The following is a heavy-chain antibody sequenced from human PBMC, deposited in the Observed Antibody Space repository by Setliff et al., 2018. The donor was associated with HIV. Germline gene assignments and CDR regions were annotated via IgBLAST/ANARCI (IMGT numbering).Heavy chain of an antibody. Sequence: GGSLRLSCAASGFNFDVYGMSWVRQAPGKGLEWVSAISGSGANTYYADSVKGRFTISRDNSKNTLYLQMNSLRAEDTAVYYCAKFFGGYGDYMGFDYWGQGTLVTVSS. J-gene: IGHJ4*02. D-gene: IGHD4-17*01. V-gene: IGHV3-23*01. CDR2: ISGSGANT. CDR3: AKFFGGYGDYMGFDY. CDR1: GFNFDVYG.